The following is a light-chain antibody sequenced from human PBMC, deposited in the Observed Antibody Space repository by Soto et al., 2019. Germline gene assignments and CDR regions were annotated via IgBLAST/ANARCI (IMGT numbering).Light chain of an antibody. CDR3: SSLTTSHTYV. CDR1: SIDIGHYDY. V-gene: IGLV2-14*03. J-gene: IGLJ1*01. CDR2: HVT. Sequence: QSALTQPSSVSGSPGKSITISCTVTSIDIGHYDYVSWYQQHPVKAPKLMIYHVTYRPSGVSNRYSAYKSGHSASLTISGLHAEDEADYYCSSLTTSHTYVFGSGTKVTVL.